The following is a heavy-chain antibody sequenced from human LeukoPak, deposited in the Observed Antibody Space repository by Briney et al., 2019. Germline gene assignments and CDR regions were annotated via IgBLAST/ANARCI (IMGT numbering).Heavy chain of an antibody. D-gene: IGHD3-10*01. Sequence: PGGSLRLSCAASGFTFSDYYMSWIRQAPGKGLEWVSYISSSGSTIYYADSVKGRFTISRDNAKNSLYLQMNSLRAEDTAVYYCARDDITLVRGVIIPFDYWGQGTLVTVSS. CDR3: ARDDITLVRGVIIPFDY. J-gene: IGHJ4*02. V-gene: IGHV3-11*04. CDR2: ISSSGSTI. CDR1: GFTFSDYY.